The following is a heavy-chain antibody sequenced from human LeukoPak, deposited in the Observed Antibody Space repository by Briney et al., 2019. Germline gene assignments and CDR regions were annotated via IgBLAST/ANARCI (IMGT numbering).Heavy chain of an antibody. CDR3: ARHSSYSSSWYGDY. V-gene: IGHV1-3*01. Sequence: KFQGRVTITRDTSASTAYMELSSLRSEDTAVYYCARHSSYSSSWYGDYWGQGTLVTVSS. J-gene: IGHJ4*02. D-gene: IGHD6-13*01.